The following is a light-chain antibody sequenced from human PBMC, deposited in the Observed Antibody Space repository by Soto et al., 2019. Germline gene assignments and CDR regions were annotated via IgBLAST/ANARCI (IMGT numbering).Light chain of an antibody. V-gene: IGKV2-30*02. CDR3: MQGTHWPWT. Sequence: DVVMTQSPLSLPVTLGQPASISCTSSQSLIHSDGSTYLSWFQQRPGQSPRRLIYEVSDRDSGVXDXXSGRGSGTDFTLKISRVEAEDGGVYYCMQGTHWPWTFGQGTEVEIK. J-gene: IGKJ1*01. CDR2: EVS. CDR1: QSLIHSDGSTY.